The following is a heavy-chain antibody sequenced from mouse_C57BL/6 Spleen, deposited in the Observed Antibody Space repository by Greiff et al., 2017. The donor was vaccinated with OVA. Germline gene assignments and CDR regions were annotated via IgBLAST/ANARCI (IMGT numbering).Heavy chain of an antibody. CDR3: VRSNWDFDY. D-gene: IGHD4-1*01. CDR1: GFSFNTYA. CDR2: IRSKSNNYAT. J-gene: IGHJ2*01. Sequence: GGGLVQPKGSLKLSCAASGFSFNTYAMNWVRQAPGKGLEWVARIRSKSNNYATYYADSVKDRFTISRDDSESMLYLQMNNLKTEDTAMYYCVRSNWDFDYWGQGTTLTVSS. V-gene: IGHV10-1*01.